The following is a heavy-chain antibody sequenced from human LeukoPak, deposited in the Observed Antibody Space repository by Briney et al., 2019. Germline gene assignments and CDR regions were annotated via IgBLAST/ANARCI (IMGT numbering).Heavy chain of an antibody. CDR3: ASGAGSSSWFDAFDI. V-gene: IGHV6-1*01. Sequence: SQTLSLTCAISGDSVSSNSAAWNWIRQSPSRGLEWLGRTYYRSKWYNAVSVKSRITINPDTSKNQVSLQLNSVTPEDTAVYYCASGAGSSSWFDAFDIWGQGTMVTVSS. J-gene: IGHJ3*02. CDR1: GDSVSSNSAA. CDR2: TYYRSKWY. D-gene: IGHD6-13*01.